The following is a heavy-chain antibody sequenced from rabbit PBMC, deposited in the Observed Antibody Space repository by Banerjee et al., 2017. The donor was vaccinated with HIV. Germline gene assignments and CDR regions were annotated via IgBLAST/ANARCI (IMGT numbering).Heavy chain of an antibody. Sequence: QSLEESGGDLVKPGASLTLTCTASGIDFSSNYYMCWVRQAPGKGLEWIACTYTDVGSIVYANWAKGRFTISKPSSTTVTLQMTSLTAADTATYFCARHVHFVGSDLWGPGTLVTVS. V-gene: IGHV1S40*01. D-gene: IGHD3-1*01. CDR2: TYTDVGSI. J-gene: IGHJ4*01. CDR1: GIDFSSNYY. CDR3: ARHVHFVGSDL.